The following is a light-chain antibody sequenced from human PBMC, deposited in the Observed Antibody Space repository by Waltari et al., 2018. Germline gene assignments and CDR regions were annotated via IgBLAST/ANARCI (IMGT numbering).Light chain of an antibody. J-gene: IGLJ3*02. Sequence: QSALTQPAPVSGSPGQSITIPCTGTSSDVGSYNLVPWYQQHPGKAPKLMIYEGSKRPSGVSNRFSGSKSGNTASLTISGLQAEDEADYYCCSYAGSSTRWVFGGGTKLTVL. CDR1: SSDVGSYNL. CDR3: CSYAGSSTRWV. CDR2: EGS. V-gene: IGLV2-23*01.